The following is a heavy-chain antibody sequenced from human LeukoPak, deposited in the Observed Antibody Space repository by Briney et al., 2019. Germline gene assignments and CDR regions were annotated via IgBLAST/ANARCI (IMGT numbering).Heavy chain of an antibody. V-gene: IGHV3-74*01. CDR1: GFSFSTYW. CDR3: ARVGRTPPFN. Sequence: GGSLRLSCAASGFSFSTYWMHWARQAPGKGLVWVSQINPDGSSTDYADSVKGRFTSSRDNAKNTVYLQMNSLRAEDTAVYYCARVGRTPPFNWGQGTLVTVSS. J-gene: IGHJ4*02. CDR2: INPDGSST.